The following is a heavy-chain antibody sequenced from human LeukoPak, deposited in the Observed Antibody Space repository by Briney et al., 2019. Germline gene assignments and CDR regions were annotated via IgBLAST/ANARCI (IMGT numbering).Heavy chain of an antibody. CDR2: INPNSGGT. V-gene: IGHV1-2*04. D-gene: IGHD6-19*01. CDR3: ARATVAGTFLFDY. CDR1: GYTFTGYY. Sequence: ASVKVSCKASGYTFTGYYMHWVRQAPGQGLEWMGWINPNSGGTNYAQKFQGWVTMTRDTSISTAYMELSRLRSDDTAVYYCARATVAGTFLFDYWGQGTLVTVSS. J-gene: IGHJ4*02.